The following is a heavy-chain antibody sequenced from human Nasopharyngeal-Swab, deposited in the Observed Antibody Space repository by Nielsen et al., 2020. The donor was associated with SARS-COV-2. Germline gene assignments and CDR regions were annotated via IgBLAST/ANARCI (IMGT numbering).Heavy chain of an antibody. D-gene: IGHD3-3*01. CDR2: IYSGGTT. V-gene: IGHV3-66*01. J-gene: IGHJ4*02. CDR3: ARMLYNDFRSGSSIGGYFDH. Sequence: WIRQPPGKGLEWVSVIYSGGTTYYADSVNGRFTISRDNSDNTLYLQMNSLRAEDTAVYYCARMLYNDFRSGSSIGGYFDHWGQGTLVTVSS.